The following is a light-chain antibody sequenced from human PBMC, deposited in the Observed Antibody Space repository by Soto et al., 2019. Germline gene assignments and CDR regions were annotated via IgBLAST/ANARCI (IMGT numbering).Light chain of an antibody. CDR2: DVS. Sequence: QSALTQPRSVSGSPGQSVTISCTGTSSDFGGYNYVSWYQHHPGKAPKLMIYDVSERPSGVPDRFSGSKSGNTASLTISGLQAEDEADYYCQSYDNSLRGWVFGGGTKVTVL. CDR3: QSYDNSLRGWV. V-gene: IGLV2-11*01. J-gene: IGLJ3*02. CDR1: SSDFGGYNY.